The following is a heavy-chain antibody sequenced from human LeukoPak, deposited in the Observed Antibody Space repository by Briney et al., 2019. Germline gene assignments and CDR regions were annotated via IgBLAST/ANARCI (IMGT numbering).Heavy chain of an antibody. Sequence: TLSLTCSVSGGSITSGRYYWTWIRQYPEKGLEWIGYSYYTGSTHYKPSLKSRAAISLDKSKNQFPLNLTSATAADTAVYYCARATYDLLTGYYLDSWGQGTLVTVSS. J-gene: IGHJ4*02. D-gene: IGHD3-9*01. CDR3: ARATYDLLTGYYLDS. CDR1: GGSITSGRYY. V-gene: IGHV4-31*03. CDR2: SYYTGST.